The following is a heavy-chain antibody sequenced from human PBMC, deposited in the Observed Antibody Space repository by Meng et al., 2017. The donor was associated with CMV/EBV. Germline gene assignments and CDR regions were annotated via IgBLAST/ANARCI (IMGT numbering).Heavy chain of an antibody. CDR2: IRYDESNK. V-gene: IGHV3-30*02. D-gene: IGHD2-2*01. Sequence: GESLKISCAASGFTFSSYGMHWVRQAPGKGLEWVAFIRYDESNKYYADSVKGRFTISRDNSKNTLYLQMNSLRAEDTAVYYCARFVPAADYWGQGTLVTVSS. J-gene: IGHJ4*02. CDR3: ARFVPAADY. CDR1: GFTFSSYG.